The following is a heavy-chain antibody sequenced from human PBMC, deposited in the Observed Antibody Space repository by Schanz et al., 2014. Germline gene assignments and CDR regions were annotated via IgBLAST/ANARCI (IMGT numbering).Heavy chain of an antibody. J-gene: IGHJ4*02. D-gene: IGHD6-19*01. Sequence: EVQLLESGGGLVQPGGSLRLSCAASGFTFSSYAMSWVRQAPGKGLEWVSALSGSGGSTYYADSVKGRFTISRDNAKNSLFLQMNRLRAEDTALYYCAIIGVMVAVAGTRADYWGQGTQVTVSS. CDR1: GFTFSSYA. CDR2: LSGSGGST. V-gene: IGHV3-23*01. CDR3: AIIGVMVAVAGTRADY.